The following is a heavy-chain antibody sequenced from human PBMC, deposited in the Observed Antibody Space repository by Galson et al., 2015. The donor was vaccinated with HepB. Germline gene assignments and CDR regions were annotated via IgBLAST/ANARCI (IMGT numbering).Heavy chain of an antibody. CDR2: IGSKAINYAT. D-gene: IGHD3-10*01. V-gene: IGHV3-73*01. CDR3: AKDGGFGESLPVYYYYAMDV. J-gene: IGHJ6*01. Sequence: SLRLSCAASGFTFSGSAIHWVRQTSGKGLEWVGRIGSKAINYATAYTSAVKGKFTISRDDPKKTAFLQMNTLQTEDTAVYYCAKDGGFGESLPVYYYYAMDVWGQGTTVTVSS. CDR1: GFTFSGSA.